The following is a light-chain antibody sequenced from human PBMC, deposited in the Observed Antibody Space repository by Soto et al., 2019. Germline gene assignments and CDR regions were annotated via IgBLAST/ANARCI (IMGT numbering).Light chain of an antibody. CDR1: QSLSSFY. J-gene: IGKJ1*01. CDR2: GSS. V-gene: IGKV3-20*01. Sequence: EIVLTQSPGTLSLSPGEGATLSCRASQSLSSFYLAWYQQKPGQAPRLLIYGSSNRATVSPDMFSGSGSGTDFTLTISRLEPEDVAVYYCQQYGSSPQTFGQGTKVEMK. CDR3: QQYGSSPQT.